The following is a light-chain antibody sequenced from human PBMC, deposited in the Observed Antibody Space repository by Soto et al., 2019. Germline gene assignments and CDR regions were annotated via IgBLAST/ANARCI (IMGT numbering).Light chain of an antibody. CDR2: DAS. V-gene: IGKV1-5*01. Sequence: DIQMTQSPSTLSASVGDRVTITCRASQSISSWLAWYQQKPVKAPKLLIYDASSLESGVPSRFSGSGSGTEFTLTISSLQPDDVATYYCQQYNRYSPTFGQGTKVEIK. J-gene: IGKJ1*01. CDR1: QSISSW. CDR3: QQYNRYSPT.